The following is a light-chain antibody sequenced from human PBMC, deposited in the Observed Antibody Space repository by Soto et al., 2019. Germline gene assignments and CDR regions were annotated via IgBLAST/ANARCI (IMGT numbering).Light chain of an antibody. V-gene: IGKV1-5*01. CDR1: QSISSW. Sequence: DIQMTQSPSTLSASVGDRVTITCLASQSISSWLAWYQQKPGKAPKLLSYDASSLESGVPSRFSGSGSGTEFTLTISSLQPDDVATYYCQQYNSYTWTFGQGTKVEIK. CDR2: DAS. CDR3: QQYNSYTWT. J-gene: IGKJ1*01.